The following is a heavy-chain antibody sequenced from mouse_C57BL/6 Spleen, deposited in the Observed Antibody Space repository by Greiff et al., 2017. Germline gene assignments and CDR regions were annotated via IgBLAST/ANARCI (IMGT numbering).Heavy chain of an antibody. CDR1: GYTFTSYW. D-gene: IGHD2-5*01. Sequence: QVHVKQPGAELVKPGASVKLSCKASGYTFTSYWMQWVKQRPGQGLEWIGEIDPSDSYTNYNQKFKGKATLTVDTSSSTAYMQLSSLTSEDSAVYYCARPHSNWFAYWGQGTLVTVSA. CDR3: ARPHSNWFAY. CDR2: IDPSDSYT. J-gene: IGHJ3*01. V-gene: IGHV1-50*01.